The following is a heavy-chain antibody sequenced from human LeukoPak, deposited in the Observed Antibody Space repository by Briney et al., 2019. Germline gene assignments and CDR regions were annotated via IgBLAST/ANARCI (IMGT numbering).Heavy chain of an antibody. V-gene: IGHV4-34*01. Sequence: SGTLSLTCAVYGGSFSGYYWSWIPQPPGKGREWIGELNHSGSTNYNPSLKSRVTISVDTSKNQFSLKLSSVTAADTAVYYCARGFQGGGSGSYLDFDYWGQGTLVTVSS. D-gene: IGHD3-10*01. CDR3: ARGFQGGGSGSYLDFDY. CDR1: GGSFSGYY. J-gene: IGHJ4*02. CDR2: LNHSGST.